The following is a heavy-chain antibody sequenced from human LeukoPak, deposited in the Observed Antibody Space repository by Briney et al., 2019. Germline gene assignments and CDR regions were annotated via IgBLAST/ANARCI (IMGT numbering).Heavy chain of an antibody. CDR2: IYYSGST. J-gene: IGHJ4*02. V-gene: IGHV4-59*01. D-gene: IGHD3-3*01. CDR1: GGSISSYY. CDR3: ARVYDFWSGYTFDC. Sequence: LETLSLTCTVSGGSISSYYWSWIRQPPGKGLEWIGYIYYSGSTNYNPSLKSRVTISVDTSKNQFSLKLSSVTAADTAVYYCARVYDFWSGYTFDCWGQGTLVTVSS.